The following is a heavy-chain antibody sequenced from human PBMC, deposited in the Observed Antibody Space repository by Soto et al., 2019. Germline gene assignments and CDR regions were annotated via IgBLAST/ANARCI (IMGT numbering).Heavy chain of an antibody. CDR3: ARARYQYYGMDV. Sequence: ASVKVSCKASGYTFTSYAMHWVRQAPGQRLEWMGWINAGYGNTKYSQKFQGRVTITRDTSASTAYMELSSLRSEDTAVYYCARARYQYYGMDVWGQGTTVTVSS. V-gene: IGHV1-3*01. J-gene: IGHJ6*02. D-gene: IGHD2-15*01. CDR1: GYTFTSYA. CDR2: INAGYGNT.